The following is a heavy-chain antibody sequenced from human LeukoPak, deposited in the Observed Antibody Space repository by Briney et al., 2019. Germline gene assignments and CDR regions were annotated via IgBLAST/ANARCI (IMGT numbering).Heavy chain of an antibody. Sequence: PSETLSLTCTVSGGAITGYYWSWIRQPPGKGLEGIGYIYYSGSTNYNPSLKSRVTMSVDTSKKQFSLKLSSVTAADTAVYYCARGRPPHDYGTLFDYWGQGTLVTVSS. CDR2: IYYSGST. CDR1: GGAITGYY. V-gene: IGHV4-59*01. CDR3: ARGRPPHDYGTLFDY. D-gene: IGHD4-17*01. J-gene: IGHJ4*02.